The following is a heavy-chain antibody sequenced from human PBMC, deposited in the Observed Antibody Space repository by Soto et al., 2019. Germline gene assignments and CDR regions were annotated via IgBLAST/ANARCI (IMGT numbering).Heavy chain of an antibody. Sequence: SETLSLTCTVSGGSISSYYWSWIRQPPGKGLEWIGYIYYSGSTNYNPSLKSRVTISVDTSKNQFSLKLSSVTAADTAVYYCARRPAGASDYWGQGPLVTLSS. V-gene: IGHV4-59*08. CDR1: GGSISSYY. CDR2: IYYSGST. D-gene: IGHD3-10*01. CDR3: ARRPAGASDY. J-gene: IGHJ4*02.